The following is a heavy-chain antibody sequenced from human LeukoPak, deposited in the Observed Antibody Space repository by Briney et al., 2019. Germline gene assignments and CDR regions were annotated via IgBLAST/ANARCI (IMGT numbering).Heavy chain of an antibody. CDR2: VGGNNAGT. J-gene: IGHJ4*02. CDR1: GFSFDTSA. Sequence: PGGSLRLSCATSGFSFDTSAMSWVRQAPGKGLEWVAAVGGNNAGTFYADSVQGRFTISRDNSNNMLWLHMNSLRAEDTAVYYCAKATSRMTTVTSPLGYWGQGTLVTVSS. V-gene: IGHV3-23*01. CDR3: AKATSRMTTVTSPLGY. D-gene: IGHD4-17*01.